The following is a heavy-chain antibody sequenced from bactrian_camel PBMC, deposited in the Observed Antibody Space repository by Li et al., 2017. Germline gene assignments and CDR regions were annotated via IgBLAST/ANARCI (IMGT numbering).Heavy chain of an antibody. CDR3: AASQGWIPSAPFLRDGLDHAF. CDR2: IDSDGNT. V-gene: IGHV3S26*01. J-gene: IGHJ4*01. CDR1: GFEFSAYD. D-gene: IGHD5*01. Sequence: QVQLVESGGGLVQTGGSLSLSCAASGFEFSAYDINWVRQAPGKGREGVAAIDSDGNTRYADSVKDRFTISRDKAKNTLYLQMDSLKPEDTAMYYCAASQGWIPSAPFLRDGLDHAFWGLGTQVTVS.